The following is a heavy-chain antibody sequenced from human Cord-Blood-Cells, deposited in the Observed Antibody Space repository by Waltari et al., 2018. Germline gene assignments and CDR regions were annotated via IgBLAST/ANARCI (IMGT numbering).Heavy chain of an antibody. D-gene: IGHD2-2*01. J-gene: IGHJ4*02. CDR3: ARVIVDCSSTSCSLYFDY. CDR1: GYTFTGYD. CDR2: INPNSGGT. V-gene: IGHV1-2*02. Sequence: QVQLVQSGAEVKKPGASVKVYCKASGYTFTGYDMHWVRQAPGQGLEWMGWINPNSGGTNYAQKFQGRVTMTRDTSISTAYMELSRLRSDDTAVYYCARVIVDCSSTSCSLYFDYWGQGTLVTVSS.